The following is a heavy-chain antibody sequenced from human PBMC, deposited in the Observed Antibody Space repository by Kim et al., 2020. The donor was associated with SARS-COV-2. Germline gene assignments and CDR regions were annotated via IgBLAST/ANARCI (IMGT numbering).Heavy chain of an antibody. CDR2: ISSSSSYI. CDR3: ARDMSTPSDSAFDI. CDR1: GFTFSSYS. D-gene: IGHD1-26*01. J-gene: IGHJ3*02. Sequence: GGSLRLSCAASGFTFSSYSMNWVRQAPGNGLEWVSSISSSSSYIYYADSVKGRFTISRDNAKNSLYLQMNSLRAEDTAVYYCARDMSTPSDSAFDIWGQGTMVTVSS. V-gene: IGHV3-21*01.